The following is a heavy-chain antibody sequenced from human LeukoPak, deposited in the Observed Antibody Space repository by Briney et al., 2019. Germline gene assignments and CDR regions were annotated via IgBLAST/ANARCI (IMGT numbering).Heavy chain of an antibody. CDR1: GFTLSSYG. Sequence: GGSLRLSCAASGFTLSSYGMHWVRQAPGKGLEWVTVISYDGSNKYYADSVKGRFTISRDNSKNTLYLQMTSLKAEDTAVYYCAKRLFDYWGQGTLVTVSS. CDR2: ISYDGSNK. CDR3: AKRLFDY. J-gene: IGHJ4*02. D-gene: IGHD2-21*02. V-gene: IGHV3-30*18.